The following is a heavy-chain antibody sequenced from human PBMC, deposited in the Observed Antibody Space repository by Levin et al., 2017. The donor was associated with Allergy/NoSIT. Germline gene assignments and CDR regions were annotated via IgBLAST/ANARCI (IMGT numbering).Heavy chain of an antibody. CDR3: VKWADYYDSSGYYS. CDR2: ISDSGGST. CDR1: GFTFSLYA. D-gene: IGHD3-22*01. V-gene: IGHV3-23*01. Sequence: SGGSLRLSCAASGFTFSLYAMSWVRQAPGKGLEWVSSISDSGGSTYYADSVQGRFTISRDNSKDTLYLQMNSLRAEDTALYYCVKWADYYDSSGYYSWGQGTPVTVSS. J-gene: IGHJ4*02.